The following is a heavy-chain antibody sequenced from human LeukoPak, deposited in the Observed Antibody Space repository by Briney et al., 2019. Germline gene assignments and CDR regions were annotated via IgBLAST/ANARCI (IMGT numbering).Heavy chain of an antibody. Sequence: GESLKISCKGSGYSFTSYWIGWVRQMPGKGLEWMGIIYPGDSDTRYSPSFQGQVTISADKSISTAYLQWSSLKASDTAMYYCARRYCSSTSCYYFDYWGQGALVTVSS. J-gene: IGHJ4*02. CDR1: GYSFTSYW. CDR2: IYPGDSDT. D-gene: IGHD2-2*01. V-gene: IGHV5-51*01. CDR3: ARRYCSSTSCYYFDY.